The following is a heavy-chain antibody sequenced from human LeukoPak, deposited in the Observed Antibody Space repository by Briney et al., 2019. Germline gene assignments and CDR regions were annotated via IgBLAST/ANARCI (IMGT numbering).Heavy chain of an antibody. CDR1: GFTFRNYV. D-gene: IGHD6-13*01. Sequence: GGSLRLSCAASGFTFRNYVIHWVRQAPGKGLEWVANIKPDGTTKFYVDSVKGRFTISRDNALNSLYLQMNSLRAEDTAIYYCARSIPYGTTWYGRSDYWGQGTLVTVSS. CDR3: ARSIPYGTTWYGRSDY. J-gene: IGHJ4*02. V-gene: IGHV3-7*03. CDR2: IKPDGTTK.